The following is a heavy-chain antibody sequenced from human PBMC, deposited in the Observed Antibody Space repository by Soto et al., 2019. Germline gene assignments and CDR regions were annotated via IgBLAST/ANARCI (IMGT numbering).Heavy chain of an antibody. V-gene: IGHV1-58*02. Sequence: SVKVSCKASGFAFTSSAMQWVRQARGQRLEWIGWIVVGGGNTNYAQKFQERVTITRDMSTSTAYMELSSLRSEDTAVYYCAALEVGYLFMDVWGQGTTVTVSS. CDR2: IVVGGGNT. J-gene: IGHJ6*02. CDR3: AALEVGYLFMDV. CDR1: GFAFTSSA. D-gene: IGHD6-25*01.